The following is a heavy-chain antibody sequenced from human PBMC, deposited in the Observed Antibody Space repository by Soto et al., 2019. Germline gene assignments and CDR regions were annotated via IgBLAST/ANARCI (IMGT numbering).Heavy chain of an antibody. CDR3: ARSPPQLGFSRYYYMDV. CDR1: GFSFSTYS. D-gene: IGHD3-16*01. CDR2: INPRSSTR. J-gene: IGHJ6*03. V-gene: IGHV3-48*01. Sequence: GSLRLSCAASGFSFSTYSMNWVRQAPGKGLERVSYINPRSSTRYYADSVKGRFTISRDNAKNSLYLQMNSLRAEDTAVYYCARSPPQLGFSRYYYMDVWGKGTTVTVSS.